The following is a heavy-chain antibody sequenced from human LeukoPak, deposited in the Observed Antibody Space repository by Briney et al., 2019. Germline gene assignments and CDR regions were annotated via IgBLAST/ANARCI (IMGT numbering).Heavy chain of an antibody. CDR3: ARSAAAGTPHDAFDI. V-gene: IGHV3-21*01. CDR1: GFTFSSYS. CDR2: ISSSSSYI. D-gene: IGHD6-13*01. Sequence: PGGSLRLSCAASGFTFSSYSMNWVRQAPGKGLEWVSSISSSSSYIYYADSVKGRFTISRDNAKNSLYLQMNSLRAEDTAVYYCARSAAAGTPHDAFDIWGQGTMVTVSS. J-gene: IGHJ3*02.